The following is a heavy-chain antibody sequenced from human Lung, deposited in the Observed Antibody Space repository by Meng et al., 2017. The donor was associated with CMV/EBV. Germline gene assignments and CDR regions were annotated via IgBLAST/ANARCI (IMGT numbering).Heavy chain of an antibody. CDR1: GVSISSNIR. D-gene: IGHD1-26*01. Sequence: EAGPGLVKPSGTLARTCGVSGVSISSNIRWTWVRQPPGKGLEWIGDIDDSGSTNYNPSLNSRISISLDKSKNHFSLKVNSVTAADTAVYYCARGKQDAWELLAYWGQGALVTVSS. CDR2: IDDSGST. CDR3: ARGKQDAWELLAY. V-gene: IGHV4-4*02. J-gene: IGHJ4*02.